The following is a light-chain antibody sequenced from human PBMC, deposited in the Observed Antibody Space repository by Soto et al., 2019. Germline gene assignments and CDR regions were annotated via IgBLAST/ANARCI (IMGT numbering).Light chain of an antibody. V-gene: IGKV4-1*01. J-gene: IGKJ1*01. Sequence: DIVMTQSPDSLAVSLGERATINCKSSQSVLHSPTNNNYLAWYQKKPGQPPKLLIYWASTREAGVPDRFSGSGSAIDLNITINSPQAADAAVYYCHQYYYIPRTFGQGPKVEI. CDR3: HQYYYIPRT. CDR2: WAS. CDR1: QSVLHSPTNNNY.